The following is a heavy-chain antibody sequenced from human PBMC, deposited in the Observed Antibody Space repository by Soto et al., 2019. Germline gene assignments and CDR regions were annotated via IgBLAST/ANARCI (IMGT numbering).Heavy chain of an antibody. CDR1: GGTFSSYA. D-gene: IGHD2-8*02. CDR2: IIPIFGTA. CDR3: ARGILEGSCGVCYTEFDY. V-gene: IGHV1-69*13. J-gene: IGHJ4*02. Sequence: SVKVSCKASGGTFSSYAISWVRQAPGQGLEWMGGIIPIFGTANYAQKFQGRVTITADESTSTAYMELSSLRSEDTAVYYCARGILEGSCGVCYTEFDYWGQGTLVTVSS.